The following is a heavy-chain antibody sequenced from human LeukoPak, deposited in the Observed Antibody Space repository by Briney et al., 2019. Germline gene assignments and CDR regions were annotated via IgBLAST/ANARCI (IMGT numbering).Heavy chain of an antibody. CDR1: GGSLNSSPNR. Sequence: TSETLSLTCSVSGGSLNSSPNRWGWIRQPPGQGLEWIGSISYTGGTYYNSSLKSRVTVSLDTSKKQFSLRLSSVTPADTAVYYCARHTKPCSGGSCNFDFWGQGSLVTVSS. V-gene: IGHV4-39*01. D-gene: IGHD2-15*01. CDR3: ARHTKPCSGGSCNFDF. J-gene: IGHJ4*02. CDR2: ISYTGGT.